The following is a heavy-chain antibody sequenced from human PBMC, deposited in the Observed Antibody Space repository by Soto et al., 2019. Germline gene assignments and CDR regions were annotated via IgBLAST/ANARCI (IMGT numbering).Heavy chain of an antibody. J-gene: IGHJ4*02. CDR1: GGSISSYY. D-gene: IGHD3-22*01. CDR2: IYYSGST. V-gene: IGHV4-59*08. CDR3: DSSGSQNYFDY. Sequence: SETLSLTCTVSGGSISSYYWSWIRQPPGKGLEWIGYIYYSGSTNYNPSLKSRVTISVDTSKNQFSLKLSSVTAADTAVYYYDSSGSQNYFDYWGQGTLVTVSS.